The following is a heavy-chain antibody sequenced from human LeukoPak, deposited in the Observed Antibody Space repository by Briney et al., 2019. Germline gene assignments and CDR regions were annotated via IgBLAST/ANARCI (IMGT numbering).Heavy chain of an antibody. CDR1: GGSISSYY. Sequence: PETLSLTCTVSGGSISSYYWSWIRQPPGKGLEWIGYIYYSGSTNYNPSLKSRVTISLDTPKNTFSLKMSAVSAADTAVYYCARGDSSGYYKSGTPGGEGALVTVSS. CDR2: IYYSGST. D-gene: IGHD3-22*01. J-gene: IGHJ5*02. V-gene: IGHV4-59*01. CDR3: ARGDSSGYYKSGTP.